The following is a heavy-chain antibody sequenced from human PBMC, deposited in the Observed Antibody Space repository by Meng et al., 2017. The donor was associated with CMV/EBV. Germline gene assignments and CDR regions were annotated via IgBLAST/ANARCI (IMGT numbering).Heavy chain of an antibody. CDR3: ASDRGFGDLDS. CDR1: GFTFSSYD. CDR2: IGTAGDT. Sequence: GESLKISCAACGFTFSSYDMHWVRQATGKGLEWVSAIGTAGDTYYPGSVKGQFTISRENAKNSLYLQMNSLRAEDTAVYYCASDRGFGDLDSWGQGTLVTVSS. V-gene: IGHV3-13*03. D-gene: IGHD3-10*01. J-gene: IGHJ4*02.